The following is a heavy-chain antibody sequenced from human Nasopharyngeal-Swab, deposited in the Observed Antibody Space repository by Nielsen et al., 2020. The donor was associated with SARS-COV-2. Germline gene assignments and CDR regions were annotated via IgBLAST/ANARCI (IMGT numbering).Heavy chain of an antibody. CDR2: INHSGST. J-gene: IGHJ6*02. Sequence: SETLSLTCAVYGGSFSGYYWSWIRQPPGKGLEWIGEINHSGSTNYNPSLKSRVTISVDTSKNQFSLKLSSVTAADTAVYYCARVTWVRYVMDVWGQGTTVTVSS. CDR1: GGSFSGYY. D-gene: IGHD3-16*01. CDR3: ARVTWVRYVMDV. V-gene: IGHV4-34*01.